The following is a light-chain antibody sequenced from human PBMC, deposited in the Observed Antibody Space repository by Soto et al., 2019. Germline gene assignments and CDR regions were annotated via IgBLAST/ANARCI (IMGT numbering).Light chain of an antibody. CDR1: TGTVTSGLY. CDR2: DTS. Sequence: QAVVTQEPSLTVSPGGTVTLTCGSSTGTVTSGLYPYWFQHKPGQAPRSLVYDTSNKHSWAPARFSGSLLGAKAALTIAGAQDEDEADYYWMLSYSGVGVFXGGTKVTVL. V-gene: IGLV7-46*01. J-gene: IGLJ3*02. CDR3: MLSYSGVGV.